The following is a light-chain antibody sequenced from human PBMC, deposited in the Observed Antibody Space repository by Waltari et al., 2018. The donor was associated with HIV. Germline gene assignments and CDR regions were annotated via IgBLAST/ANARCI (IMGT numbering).Light chain of an antibody. CDR3: QQSYTIPHT. V-gene: IGKV4-1*01. J-gene: IGKJ3*01. Sequence: DIVMTQSPDSLAVSLGEGASITCKSSQTLFYSSDNQNHLAWYQQRAGQPPRLLVSGASVRPPGVADRFSGSGSTTNSPPTISSVHAEDVAIYCCQQSYTIPHTFGPGTRVDI. CDR2: GAS. CDR1: QTLFYSSDNQNH.